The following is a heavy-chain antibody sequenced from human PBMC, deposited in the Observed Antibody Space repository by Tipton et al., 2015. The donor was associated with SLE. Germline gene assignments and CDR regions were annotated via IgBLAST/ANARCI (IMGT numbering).Heavy chain of an antibody. CDR1: GGSISSYY. D-gene: IGHD5-18*01. Sequence: LRLSCTVSGGSISSYYWSWIRQPPGKGLEWIGYIYYSGSTNCNPSLKSRVTISVDTSKDQFSLKLSSVTAADTAVYYCARDSSYGPFDYWGQGTLVTVSS. V-gene: IGHV4-59*12. J-gene: IGHJ4*02. CDR3: ARDSSYGPFDY. CDR2: IYYSGST.